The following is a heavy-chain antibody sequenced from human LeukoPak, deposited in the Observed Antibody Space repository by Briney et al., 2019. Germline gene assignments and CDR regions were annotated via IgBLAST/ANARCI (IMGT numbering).Heavy chain of an antibody. D-gene: IGHD3-10*01. CDR3: ARGGTYLPFGY. CDR1: GYTFTSYD. J-gene: IGHJ4*02. V-gene: IGHV1-8*01. Sequence: GASVKVFCKASGYTFTSYDINWVRQATGQGLEWMGWMNANSGDTGYAQNFQGRVTMTRNTSISTAYMELSSLRSEDTAIYYCARGGTYLPFGYWGQGTLVTVSS. CDR2: MNANSGDT.